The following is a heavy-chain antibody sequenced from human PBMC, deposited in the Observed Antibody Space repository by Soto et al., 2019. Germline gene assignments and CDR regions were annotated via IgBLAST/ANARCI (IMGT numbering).Heavy chain of an antibody. Sequence: GASVKVSCKAAGYTFTSYGMSWVRQAPGKGLEWMGWISAHNPNTNYSQNLQRRLTITTDTSTSTAYMELRSLRSDDTAMYYCARFSVSDYYVSGGSAGDLYYYGVDVWGQGTTVTVSS. V-gene: IGHV1-18*01. CDR3: ARFSVSDYYVSGGSAGDLYYYGVDV. J-gene: IGHJ6*02. CDR2: ISAHNPNT. D-gene: IGHD3-10*01. CDR1: GYTFTSYG.